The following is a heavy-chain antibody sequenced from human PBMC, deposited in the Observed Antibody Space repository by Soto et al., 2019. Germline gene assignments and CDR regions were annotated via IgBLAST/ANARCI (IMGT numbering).Heavy chain of an antibody. Sequence: SETLSLTCTVSGGSISSSSNYWGWIRQPPGKGLEWIGSFYYSGSTYYNPSLKSRVTISVDTSKNQFSLKLTSVTAADTAVYYCARDKITGLFDYWGQGTLVTVSS. J-gene: IGHJ4*02. V-gene: IGHV4-39*07. CDR2: FYYSGST. CDR3: ARDKITGLFDY. D-gene: IGHD2-8*02. CDR1: GGSISSSSNY.